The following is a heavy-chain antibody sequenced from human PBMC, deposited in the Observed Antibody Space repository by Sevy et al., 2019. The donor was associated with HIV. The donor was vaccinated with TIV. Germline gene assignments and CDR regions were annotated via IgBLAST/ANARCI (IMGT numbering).Heavy chain of an antibody. V-gene: IGHV3-30-3*01. CDR1: GFTFSSYA. Sequence: GGSLRLSCAASGFTFSSYAMHWVRQAPGKGLEWVAVISYDGSNKYYADSVKGRFTISRDNSKNTLYLQMNSLRAEDTAVYYFARSRITMVRGVENYYYGMDVWGQGTTVTVSS. CDR2: ISYDGSNK. J-gene: IGHJ6*02. D-gene: IGHD3-10*01. CDR3: ARSRITMVRGVENYYYGMDV.